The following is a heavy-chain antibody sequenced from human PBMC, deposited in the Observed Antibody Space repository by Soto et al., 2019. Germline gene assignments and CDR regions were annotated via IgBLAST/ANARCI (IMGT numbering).Heavy chain of an antibody. D-gene: IGHD1-1*01. V-gene: IGHV1-69*01. Sequence: QVLLVQSGAEVKKPGSSVKVSCKTSGDTFSSYAIIWVRQAPGQGLEWMGGIIPIFATAKYAQKFQGRVTITADEFTSTVYMELSSLRSEDTAVYYCAREGAERFLPMAGKPYYYYGVDVWGQGTTVTVSS. CDR1: GDTFSSYA. J-gene: IGHJ6*02. CDR3: AREGAERFLPMAGKPYYYYGVDV. CDR2: IIPIFATA.